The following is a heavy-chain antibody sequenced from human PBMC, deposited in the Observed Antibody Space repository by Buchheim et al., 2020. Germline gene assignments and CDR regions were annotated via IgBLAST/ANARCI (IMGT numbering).Heavy chain of an antibody. V-gene: IGHV3-33*01. CDR1: GFTFSSYG. CDR3: ARVPLSGSYYYGMDV. CDR2: IWYDGSNK. D-gene: IGHD1-26*01. J-gene: IGHJ6*02. Sequence: QVQLVESGGGVVQPGRSLRLSCAASGFTFSSYGMHWVRQAPGKGLEWVAVIWYDGSNKYYADSVKGRFTISRDNSQNQLYLQMNSLRAEDTAVYYCARVPLSGSYYYGMDVWGQGTT.